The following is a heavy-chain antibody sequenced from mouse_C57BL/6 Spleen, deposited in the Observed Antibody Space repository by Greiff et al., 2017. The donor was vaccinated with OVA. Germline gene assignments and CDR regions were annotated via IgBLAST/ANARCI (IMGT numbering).Heavy chain of an antibody. CDR3: ARRGYYRAMDY. CDR2: IDPSDSYT. J-gene: IGHJ4*01. D-gene: IGHD2-14*01. Sequence: QVQLQQPGAELVMPGASVKLSCKASGYTFTSYSMHWVQQSPGPGLEWIGEIDPSDSYTNYNQNFTGKSTLTVDKSSSTAYMQLSSVTSEDSAVYYWARRGYYRAMDYWGKGTSVTVSS. CDR1: GYTFTSYS. V-gene: IGHV1-69*01.